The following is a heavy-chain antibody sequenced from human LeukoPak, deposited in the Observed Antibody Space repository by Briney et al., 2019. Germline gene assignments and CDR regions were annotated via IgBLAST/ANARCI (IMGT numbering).Heavy chain of an antibody. V-gene: IGHV3-21*01. D-gene: IGHD1-1*01. CDR1: GFTFSSYW. CDR3: ARDQDWNDRGGLDY. J-gene: IGHJ4*02. CDR2: ISTSSSYI. Sequence: GGSLRLSCAASGFTFSSYWMSCVRQAPGKGLEWVSFISTSSSYIYYADSVKGRFTISRDNSKNSLYLQMNSLRAEDTAVYYCARDQDWNDRGGLDYWGQGTLVIVSS.